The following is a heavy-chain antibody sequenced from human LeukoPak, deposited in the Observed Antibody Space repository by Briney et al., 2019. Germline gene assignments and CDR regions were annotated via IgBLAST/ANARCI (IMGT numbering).Heavy chain of an antibody. CDR1: GFTFSNYS. Sequence: PGGSLRLSCAASGFTFSNYSMNWVRLAPGKGLEWVASISGSSGSIYYADPVKGRFTISRDNAKNSLYLQMNSLRAEDTAVYYCARANPPAISFFDWWGQGTLVSVSS. CDR2: ISGSSGSI. CDR3: ARANPPAISFFDW. J-gene: IGHJ4*02. D-gene: IGHD3-9*01. V-gene: IGHV3-21*01.